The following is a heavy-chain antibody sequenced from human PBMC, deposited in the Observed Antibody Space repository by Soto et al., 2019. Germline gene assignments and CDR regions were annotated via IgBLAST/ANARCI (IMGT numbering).Heavy chain of an antibody. V-gene: IGHV3-23*01. D-gene: IGHD6-19*01. J-gene: IGHJ4*02. CDR1: GFSFSNYA. CDR2: ISGSGGSA. CDR3: ARVSSGWHFDY. Sequence: GGSLRLSCVASGFSFSNYAMNWVRQAPGKGLEWVSGISGSGGSAFFAHSVRGRFTISRDNSKNTGYMELSSLTSDDTAVYYCARVSSGWHFDYWGQGTLVTVSS.